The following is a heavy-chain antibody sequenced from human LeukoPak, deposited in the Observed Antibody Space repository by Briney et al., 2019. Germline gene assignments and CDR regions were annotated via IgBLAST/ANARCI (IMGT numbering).Heavy chain of an antibody. D-gene: IGHD6-19*01. V-gene: IGHV4-61*01. CDR2: IYYSGST. CDR3: ARVAAVAHFDY. J-gene: IGHJ4*02. CDR1: GGSVSSGSYY. Sequence: SETLSLTCTVSGGSVSSGSYYWSWIRQPPGKGLEWIGYIYYSGSTNYNPSLKSRVTISVDMSKNQFSLKLSSVTAADTAVYYCARVAAVAHFDYWGQGTLVTVSS.